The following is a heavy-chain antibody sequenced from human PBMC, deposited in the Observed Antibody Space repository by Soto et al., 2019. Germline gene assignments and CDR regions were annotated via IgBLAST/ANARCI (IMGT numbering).Heavy chain of an antibody. D-gene: IGHD5-18*01. J-gene: IGHJ4*02. Sequence: QVQLVQSGGEIKKPGASVNVSCKASGYTVIRYGIIWVRQAPGQGIEWMGWISGKNDKRNHAQKFRGRITMTTDTSTNKAYLEVRSLGSDDTAIYYCKREGNGYEDYWGQGTLVTVSS. CDR2: ISGKNDKR. CDR1: GYTVIRYG. V-gene: IGHV1-18*04. CDR3: KREGNGYEDY.